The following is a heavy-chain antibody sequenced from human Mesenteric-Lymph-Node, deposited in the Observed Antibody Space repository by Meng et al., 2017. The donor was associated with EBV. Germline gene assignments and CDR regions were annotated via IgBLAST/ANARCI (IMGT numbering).Heavy chain of an antibody. J-gene: IGHJ4*02. CDR2: ISAYNGNT. CDR3: ARIAGSGWNFDY. CDR1: GYTFTSYG. D-gene: IGHD6-19*01. V-gene: IGHV1-18*01. Sequence: QVQLVQSGAELKKPAATVKVSCKVSGYTFTSYGISWVRQAPGQGLEWMGWISAYNGNTNYAQKLQGRVTMTTDTSTTTAYMELRSLRSDDTAVYYCARIAGSGWNFDYWGQGTLVTVSS.